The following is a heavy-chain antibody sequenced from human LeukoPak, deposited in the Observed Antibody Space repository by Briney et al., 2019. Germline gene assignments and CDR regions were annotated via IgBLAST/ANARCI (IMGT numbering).Heavy chain of an antibody. CDR2: IYYSGST. D-gene: IGHD4-17*01. CDR1: GGSISSYY. J-gene: IGHJ4*02. V-gene: IGHV4-59*01. CDR3: ARDYGDYFDY. Sequence: SETLSLTCTVSGGSISSYYWSWIRQPPGKGLEWIGYIYYSGSTNYNPSLKSRVTISVDTSKNQFSLKLSSVTAADTAVYYCARDYGDYFDYWGQGTLVTVSS.